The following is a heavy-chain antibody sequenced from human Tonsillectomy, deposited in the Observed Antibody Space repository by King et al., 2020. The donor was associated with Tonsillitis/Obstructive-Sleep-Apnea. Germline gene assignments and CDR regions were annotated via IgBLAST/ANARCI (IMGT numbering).Heavy chain of an antibody. V-gene: IGHV1-3*01. CDR1: GYTFTSYA. D-gene: IGHD3-3*01. CDR2: INGGNGNT. J-gene: IGHJ5*02. CDR3: ARSTVFGVVPNWFDP. Sequence: QLVQSGAEVKKPGASVKVSCKASGYTFTSYAMHWVRQAPGQRLEWMGWINGGNGNTKYSQKFQGRVTITRDTSASTAYMELSSLTSEDTAVYYCARSTVFGVVPNWFDPWGQGTLVTVSS.